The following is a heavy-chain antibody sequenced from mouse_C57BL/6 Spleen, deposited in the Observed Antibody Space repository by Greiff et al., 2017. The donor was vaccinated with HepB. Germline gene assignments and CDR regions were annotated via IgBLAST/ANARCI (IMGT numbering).Heavy chain of an antibody. Sequence: QVQLQQPGAELVKPGASVKMSCKASGYTFTSYWITWVKQRPGQGLEWIGDIYPGSGSTNYNEKFKSKATLTVDTSSSTAYMQLSSLTSEDSAVYDCARSCYYGGSYEAWFAYWGQGTLVTVSA. V-gene: IGHV1-55*01. CDR1: GYTFTSYW. D-gene: IGHD1-1*01. J-gene: IGHJ3*01. CDR2: IYPGSGST. CDR3: ARSCYYGGSYEAWFAY.